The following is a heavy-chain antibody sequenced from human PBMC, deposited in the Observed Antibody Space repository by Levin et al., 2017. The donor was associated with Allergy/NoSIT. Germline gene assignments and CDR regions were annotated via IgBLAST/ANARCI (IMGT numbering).Heavy chain of an antibody. CDR1: GGSIRSGGYY. CDR3: ARVLGAQLLADY. V-gene: IGHV4-31*03. Sequence: SLTLSLPCTVSGGSIRSGGYYWSWIRQHPGKGLEWIGYIYYSGSTYYNPSLKSRVTISVDTSKNQFSLKLSSVTAADTAVYYCARVLGAQLLADYWGQGTLVTVSS. D-gene: IGHD2-2*01. J-gene: IGHJ4*02. CDR2: IYYSGST.